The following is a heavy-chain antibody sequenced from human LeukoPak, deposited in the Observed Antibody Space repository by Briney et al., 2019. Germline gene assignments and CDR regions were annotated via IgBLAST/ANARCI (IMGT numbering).Heavy chain of an antibody. J-gene: IGHJ4*02. CDR2: IRQDGDTK. Sequence: GGSLRLSCAASGFPFNAYWTTWVRQAPGKGLEWVANIRQDGDTKYYVDSVKGRFTISRDNAMNSLYLQMNSLRAEDTAVYYCARRGDGGRSFDYWGQGTLVTVSS. V-gene: IGHV3-7*03. CDR3: ARRGDGGRSFDY. D-gene: IGHD4-23*01. CDR1: GFPFNAYW.